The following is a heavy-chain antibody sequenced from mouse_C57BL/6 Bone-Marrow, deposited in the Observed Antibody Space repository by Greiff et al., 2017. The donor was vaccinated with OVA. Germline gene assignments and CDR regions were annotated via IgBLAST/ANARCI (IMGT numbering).Heavy chain of an antibody. CDR1: GYTFTSYW. Sequence: QVQLQQPGAELVKPGASVTMSCKASGYTFTSYWITWVKQRPGQGLEWIGDIYPGSGSTNYNEKFKSKATLTVDTSSSTAYMQLSSLTSEDSAVYYCAREYYYGSSPFAYWGKGTLVTVAA. V-gene: IGHV1-55*01. J-gene: IGHJ3*01. D-gene: IGHD1-1*01. CDR2: IYPGSGST. CDR3: AREYYYGSSPFAY.